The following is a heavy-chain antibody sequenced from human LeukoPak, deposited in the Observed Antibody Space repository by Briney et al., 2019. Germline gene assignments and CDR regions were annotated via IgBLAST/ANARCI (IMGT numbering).Heavy chain of an antibody. CDR3: AREKYYGSGSYAF. CDR2: ISSSSTTI. V-gene: IGHV3-48*01. J-gene: IGHJ3*01. CDR1: GFTFNTYT. D-gene: IGHD3-10*01. Sequence: GGSLRLSCAASGFTFNTYTMNWVRQAPGKGLEWVSYISSSSTTIYYADSVKGRFTISRDNAKNSLFLQMNSLRVEDTAVYYCAREKYYGSGSYAFWGQGTMVTVSS.